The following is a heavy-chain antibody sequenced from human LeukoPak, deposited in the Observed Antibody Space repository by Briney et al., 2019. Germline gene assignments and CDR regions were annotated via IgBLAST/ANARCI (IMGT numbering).Heavy chain of an antibody. D-gene: IGHD1-26*01. V-gene: IGHV3-72*01. CDR3: ARSGSYAALHY. CDR1: GFTFTSYA. CDR2: IRNKARSYTT. Sequence: GGSLRLSCAASGFTFTSYAMSWVRQAPGKGLEWVGRIRNKARSYTTEYAASVKGRFTISRDDSKNSLYLQMNSLKTEDTAVYYCARSGSYAALHYWGQGALLTVSS. J-gene: IGHJ4*02.